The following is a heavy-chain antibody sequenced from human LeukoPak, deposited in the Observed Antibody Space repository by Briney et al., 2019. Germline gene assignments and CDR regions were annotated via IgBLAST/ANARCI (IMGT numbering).Heavy chain of an antibody. CDR3: ARDRSLAYFDY. J-gene: IGHJ4*02. V-gene: IGHV3-33*01. Sequence: GGSLRLSCAASGFTFSNFGMHWVRQAPGKGLEWVAGIWYDGSNKYYADSVQGRFTISRDNSKNTLYLQMNSLRPEDTAVYYCARDRSLAYFDYWGQGTLVTVSS. CDR2: IWYDGSNK. CDR1: GFTFSNFG.